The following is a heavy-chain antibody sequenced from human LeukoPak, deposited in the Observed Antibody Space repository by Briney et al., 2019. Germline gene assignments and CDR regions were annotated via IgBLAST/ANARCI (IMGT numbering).Heavy chain of an antibody. J-gene: IGHJ6*02. CDR3: ARRGKWTDYYYGLDV. Sequence: GGSLEIFCKGSGYSFTSYWISWGRQFPGKGLEWMGRIDPDDSSTNYSPSFQGHVTISTDKSITTAYLQWSSLKASDTAMYYCARRGKWTDYYYGLDVWGQGTTVTVSS. V-gene: IGHV5-10-1*01. CDR2: IDPDDSST. D-gene: IGHD3-10*01. CDR1: GYSFTSYW.